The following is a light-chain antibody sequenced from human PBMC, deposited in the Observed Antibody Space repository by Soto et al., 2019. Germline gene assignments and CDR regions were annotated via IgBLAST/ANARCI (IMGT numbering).Light chain of an antibody. CDR2: GTS. V-gene: IGKV3-15*01. J-gene: IGKJ1*01. CDR3: HQYNGWPRT. CDR1: QNISRS. Sequence: EIVMTQSPVTLSVSPGERATLSCRASQNISRSLAWYQQKPGQGPSLLIYGTSNSAGGVPARFSGGGSGTEFTITITRLQSEDFAVYYCHQYNGWPRTFGQGTKVEI.